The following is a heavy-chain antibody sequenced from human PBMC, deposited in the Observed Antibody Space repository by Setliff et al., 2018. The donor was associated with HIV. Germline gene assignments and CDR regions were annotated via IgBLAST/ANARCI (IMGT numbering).Heavy chain of an antibody. Sequence: ASVKVSCKASGYTFTDHYMHWVRQAPGQGLEWMGWINPTGDTNYAQMFHGRVTMTRDTSISTAYMELSSLKSDDTAVYYCARGADHFDTSGYYSFFDPWGQGTLVTVSS. J-gene: IGHJ5*02. CDR2: INPTGDT. CDR1: GYTFTDHY. V-gene: IGHV1-2*02. CDR3: ARGADHFDTSGYYSFFDP. D-gene: IGHD3-22*01.